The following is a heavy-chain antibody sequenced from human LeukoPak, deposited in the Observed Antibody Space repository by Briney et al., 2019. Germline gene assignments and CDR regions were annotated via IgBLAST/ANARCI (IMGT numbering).Heavy chain of an antibody. CDR1: GGTFSSYA. D-gene: IGHD3-10*01. J-gene: IGHJ3*02. V-gene: IGHV1-69*05. CDR2: IIPIFGTA. CDR3: AREVTMVRGVIHSDAFDI. Sequence: ASVKVSCKASGGTFSSYAISWARQAPGQGLEWMGGIIPIFGTANYAQKFQGRVTITTDEYTSTAYMELSSLRSEDTAVYYCAREVTMVRGVIHSDAFDIWGQGTMVTVSS.